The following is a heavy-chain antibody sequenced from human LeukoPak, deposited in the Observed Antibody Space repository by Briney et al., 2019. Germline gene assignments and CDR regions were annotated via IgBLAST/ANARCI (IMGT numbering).Heavy chain of an antibody. J-gene: IGHJ4*02. V-gene: IGHV4-38-2*02. CDR2: IHHGGTT. Sequence: SETLSLTCSVSGYSIKSDYFWAWIRQPPGKGPEWIGSIHHGGTTYYNPSLKNRVTISVDTSKNQFSLKLSSVTAADTAVYYCARHVGYYDILTGYPYYFDYWGQGTLVTVSS. D-gene: IGHD3-9*01. CDR3: ARHVGYYDILTGYPYYFDY. CDR1: GYSIKSDYF.